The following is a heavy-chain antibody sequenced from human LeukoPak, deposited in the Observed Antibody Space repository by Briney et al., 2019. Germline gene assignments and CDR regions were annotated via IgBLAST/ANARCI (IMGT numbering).Heavy chain of an antibody. V-gene: IGHV3-66*01. CDR2: IYSTGSI. CDR3: ARERGGEVVPAAIYMDV. J-gene: IGHJ6*03. D-gene: IGHD2-2*01. CDR1: GFTLSTYA. Sequence: GGSLRLSCAASGFTLSTYAMHWVRQAPGKGLEWVSVIYSTGSIYYADSVRGRFTISRDNSKNTLYLQMNSLRADDTAVYYCARERGGEVVPAAIYMDVWGKGTTVTVSS.